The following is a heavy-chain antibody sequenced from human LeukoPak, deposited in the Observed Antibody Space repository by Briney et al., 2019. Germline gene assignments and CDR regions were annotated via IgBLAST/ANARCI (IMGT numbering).Heavy chain of an antibody. D-gene: IGHD3-22*01. CDR1: GFTFSSYS. CDR2: ISSSSYI. Sequence: GGSLRLSCAASGFTFSSYSMNWVRQAPGKGLEWVSSISSSSYIYYADSVKGRFTISRDNSKNTPYLQMNSLRAEDTAVYYCARDQGYYDSSGYPQCFDYWGQGTLVTVSS. J-gene: IGHJ4*02. CDR3: ARDQGYYDSSGYPQCFDY. V-gene: IGHV3-21*01.